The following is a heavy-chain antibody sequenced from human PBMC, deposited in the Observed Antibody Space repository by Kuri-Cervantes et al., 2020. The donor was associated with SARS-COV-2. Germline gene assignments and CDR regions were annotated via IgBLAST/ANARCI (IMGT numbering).Heavy chain of an antibody. CDR1: RFMFSCDR. V-gene: IGHV3-23*01. CDR2: ISGSGGST. D-gene: IGHD3-10*01. CDR3: ARDFRFGELTPIDAFDI. J-gene: IGHJ3*02. Sequence: GESLKISCAASRFMFSCDRMNWVRQAPGKGLEWVSAISGSGGSTYYADSVKGRFTISRDNSKNTLYLQMNSLRAEDTAVYYCARDFRFGELTPIDAFDIWGQGTMVTVSS.